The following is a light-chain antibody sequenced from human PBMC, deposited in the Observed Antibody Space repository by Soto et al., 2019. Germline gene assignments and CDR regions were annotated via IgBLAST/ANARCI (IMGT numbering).Light chain of an antibody. Sequence: DILLSQPPYSLSASVTTSLTTTYEASQGIRHYLAWYQQKPGKAPSLLMYGASTLQSGVPSRFSGSGSGTEFTLTISSLQPEDVATYFCQQVYGHPPAFGPGTRLEIK. CDR2: GAS. CDR3: QQVYGHPPA. V-gene: IGKV1-9*01. J-gene: IGKJ5*01. CDR1: QGIRHY.